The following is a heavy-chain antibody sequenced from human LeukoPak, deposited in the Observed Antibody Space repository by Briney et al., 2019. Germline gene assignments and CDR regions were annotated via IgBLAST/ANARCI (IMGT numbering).Heavy chain of an antibody. J-gene: IGHJ4*02. D-gene: IGHD2-15*01. CDR1: GFTFSSYW. CDR2: VNGDGSGT. Sequence: PGGSLRLSCAASGFTFSSYWMHWVRQAPGKGLVWVSRVNGDGSGTTYADSVKGRFTISRDNAKNTVYLQVNSLRGEDTAVYFCARDIGDCSGGSCITLGLDYWGQGTLVTVSS. CDR3: ARDIGDCSGGSCITLGLDY. V-gene: IGHV3-74*01.